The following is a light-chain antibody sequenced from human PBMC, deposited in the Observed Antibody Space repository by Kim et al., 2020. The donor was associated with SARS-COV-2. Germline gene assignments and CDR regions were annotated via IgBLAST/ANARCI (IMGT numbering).Light chain of an antibody. CDR2: GAS. V-gene: IGKV3-20*01. J-gene: IGKJ4*01. CDR1: QSVSSSY. CDR3: QQTRT. Sequence: EIVLMQSPGTLSLSPGERATLSCRASQSVSSSYLAWYQRKPGQAPRLLIYGASSRATGIPDRFSGSGSGTDFTLTISRLEPEDFAVYYCQQTRTFGGGTKVDIK.